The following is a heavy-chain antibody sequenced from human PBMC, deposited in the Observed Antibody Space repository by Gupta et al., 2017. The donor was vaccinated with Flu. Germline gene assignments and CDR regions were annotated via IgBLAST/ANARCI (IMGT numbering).Heavy chain of an antibody. CDR2: IYPYSGGT. J-gene: IGHJ5*02. D-gene: IGHD2-15*01. Sequence: QVQLVQSGAEVKKPGASVKVSCKASGYTFNGHYLHWVRQAPGQGLEWMGWIYPYSGGTKFAQKFQGRLTLTRDTSIDTAYMELSRVTSDDTAVYFCARDPRQRMVAADWFDPWGQGTLVIVSS. CDR3: ARDPRQRMVAADWFDP. V-gene: IGHV1-2*02. CDR1: GYTFNGHY.